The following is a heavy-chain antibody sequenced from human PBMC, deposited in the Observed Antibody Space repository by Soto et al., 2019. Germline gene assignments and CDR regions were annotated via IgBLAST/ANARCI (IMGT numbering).Heavy chain of an antibody. Sequence: SGPTLVNPTQTLTLTCTFSGFSLSTSGVGVGWIRQPPGKALEWLALIYWDDDKRYSPSLKSRLTITKDTSKNQVVLTMTNMDTSKNRDLLTMTNTDPVDASKYYTPQLDRPMQRLVDYCGQGTRVTVS. CDR3: MTNTDPVDASKYYTPQLDRPMQRLVDY. J-gene: IGHJ4*02. D-gene: IGHD5-18*01. CDR2: IYWDDDK. CDR1: GFSLSTSGVG. V-gene: IGHV2-5*02.